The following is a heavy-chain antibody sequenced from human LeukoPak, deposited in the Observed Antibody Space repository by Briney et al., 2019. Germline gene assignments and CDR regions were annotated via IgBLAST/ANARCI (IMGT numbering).Heavy chain of an antibody. CDR2: IYPGDSDT. Sequence: GESLKISCKGSGYSFTSYCIGWVRQMPGKGLEWMGIIYPGDSDTRYSPSFQGQVTISADKSISTAYLQWSSLKASDTAMYYCARHSYYYDSSGYYHGDAFDIWGQGTMVTVSS. CDR3: ARHSYYYDSSGYYHGDAFDI. V-gene: IGHV5-51*01. D-gene: IGHD3-22*01. CDR1: GYSFTSYC. J-gene: IGHJ3*02.